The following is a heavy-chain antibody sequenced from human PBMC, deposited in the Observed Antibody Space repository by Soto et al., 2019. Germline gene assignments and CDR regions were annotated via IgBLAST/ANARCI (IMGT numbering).Heavy chain of an antibody. CDR1: GGSLSSGDYY. Sequence: SETLSLTCTVSGGSLSSGDYYWSWIRQPPGKGLEWIGSIYYSGSTYYNPSLKSRVTISVDTSKNQFSLKLSSVTAADTAVYYCASPKIAFYNWFDPWGQGTLVTVSS. J-gene: IGHJ5*02. CDR3: ASPKIAFYNWFDP. V-gene: IGHV4-39*01. CDR2: IYYSGST. D-gene: IGHD3-3*02.